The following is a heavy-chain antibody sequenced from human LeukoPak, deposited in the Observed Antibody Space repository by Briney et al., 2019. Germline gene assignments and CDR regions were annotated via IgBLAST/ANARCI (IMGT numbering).Heavy chain of an antibody. Sequence: GASVKVSCKASGYTFTSYDINWVRQATGQGLEWMGWMNPNSGNTGYAQKFQGRVTMTRNTSISTAYMELSSLRSEGTAVYYCARGRALWFGLRNFDYWGQGTLVTVSS. J-gene: IGHJ4*02. CDR2: MNPNSGNT. V-gene: IGHV1-8*01. CDR3: ARGRALWFGLRNFDY. CDR1: GYTFTSYD. D-gene: IGHD3-10*01.